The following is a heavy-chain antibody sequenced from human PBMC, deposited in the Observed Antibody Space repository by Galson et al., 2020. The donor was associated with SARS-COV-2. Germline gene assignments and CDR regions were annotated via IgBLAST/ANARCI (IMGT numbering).Heavy chain of an antibody. J-gene: IGHJ4*02. Sequence: SQTLSLTCTVSGDSINRGGHYWTWIRQPAGKGLEWIGRIYTSGSTNYSPSLTSRVSISLDMSKNQFSLKLSSVTAADTAVYYCAREEEGLDGDLDYWGQGTPVTVSS. D-gene: IGHD4-17*01. CDR1: GDSINRGGHY. CDR3: AREEEGLDGDLDY. V-gene: IGHV4-61*02. CDR2: IYTSGST.